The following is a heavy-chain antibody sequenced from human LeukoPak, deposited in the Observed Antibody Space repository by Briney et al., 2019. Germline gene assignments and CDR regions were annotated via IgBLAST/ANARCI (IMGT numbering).Heavy chain of an antibody. J-gene: IGHJ6*03. CDR1: GYTFTSYD. CDR3: AREEYNWNSGLYYYYMDV. V-gene: IGHV1-8*03. Sequence: GASVKVSCKASGYTFTSYDINWVRQATGQGLEWMGWMNPNSGNTGYAQKFQGRVTITRNTSISTAYMELSRLRSDDTAVYYCAREEYNWNSGLYYYYMDVWGKGTTVTVSS. CDR2: MNPNSGNT. D-gene: IGHD1-7*01.